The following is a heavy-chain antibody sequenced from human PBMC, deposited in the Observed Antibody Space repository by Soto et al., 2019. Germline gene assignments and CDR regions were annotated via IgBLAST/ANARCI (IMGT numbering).Heavy chain of an antibody. Sequence: EVQLLESGGGLVQPGGSLRLSCAASGFTFSSYAMSWVRQAPGKGLEWVSAISGSGGSTYYADSVKGRFTISRDNSKNTVDLQMNSLRAGDTAVYFCAKFLSTTVTHCYYYGMDVWGQGTTVTVSS. J-gene: IGHJ6*02. V-gene: IGHV3-23*01. CDR2: ISGSGGST. D-gene: IGHD4-17*01. CDR1: GFTFSSYA. CDR3: AKFLSTTVTHCYYYGMDV.